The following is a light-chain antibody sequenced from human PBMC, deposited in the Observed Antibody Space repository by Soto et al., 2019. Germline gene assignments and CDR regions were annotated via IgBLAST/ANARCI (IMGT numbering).Light chain of an antibody. Sequence: DIQMTQSPSTLSASVGDRVTITCRASQNIGTSLAWYQQTPGKAPKLPISDASNLQSGVPSRFSGSGSGTEFTLTIISLQPDDIATYYCQQYNTYWTFGQGTKVDIK. CDR1: QNIGTS. V-gene: IGKV1-5*01. J-gene: IGKJ1*01. CDR2: DAS. CDR3: QQYNTYWT.